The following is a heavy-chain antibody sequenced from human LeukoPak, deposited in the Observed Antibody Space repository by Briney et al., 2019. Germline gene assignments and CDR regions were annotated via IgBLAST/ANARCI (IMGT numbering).Heavy chain of an antibody. CDR2: IYYSGST. J-gene: IGHJ5*02. CDR1: GGSISSSSYY. V-gene: IGHV4-39*01. Sequence: SETLSLTCTVSGGSISSSSYYWGWIRQPPGKGLAWIGSIYYSGSTYYNPSLKSRVTISVDTSKNQFSLKLSSVTAADTAVYYCARHLYDILTGYYIGGSWFDPWGRGTLVTVSS. CDR3: ARHLYDILTGYYIGGSWFDP. D-gene: IGHD3-9*01.